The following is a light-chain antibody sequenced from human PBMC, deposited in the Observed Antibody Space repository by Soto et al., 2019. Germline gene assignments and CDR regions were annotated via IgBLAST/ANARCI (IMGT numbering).Light chain of an antibody. V-gene: IGLV1-44*01. CDR2: STN. CDR3: LTWDDNLVGLV. J-gene: IGLJ2*01. Sequence: QSVVTQPPSASGTPGQRITISCSGSSSNIAKNTVLWYQQFPGTAPRLLIDSTNQRPSGVPDRFSVSKSGTSASLAISGLQSEDEADYYCLTWDDNLVGLVFGGGTKLTVL. CDR1: SSNIAKNT.